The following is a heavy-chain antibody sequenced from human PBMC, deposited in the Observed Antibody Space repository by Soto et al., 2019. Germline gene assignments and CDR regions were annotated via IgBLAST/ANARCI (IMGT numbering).Heavy chain of an antibody. CDR3: TRHGRPDITIFGVAAYNFVT. CDR2: MSYTTTS. Sequence: PSETLSLTCTVSGGSTRSSSYYWGWVRQPPGKGLEWIGSMSYTTTSYYAPSLRSRAVISVDTAKNQFSLRLSSVTAADTAVYYCTRHGRPDITIFGVAAYNFVTWRQRTLVTVSS. J-gene: IGHJ4*02. D-gene: IGHD3-3*01. V-gene: IGHV4-39*01. CDR1: GGSTRSSSYY.